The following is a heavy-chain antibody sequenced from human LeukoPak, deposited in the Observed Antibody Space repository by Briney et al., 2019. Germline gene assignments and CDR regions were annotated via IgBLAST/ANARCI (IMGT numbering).Heavy chain of an antibody. Sequence: ASVKVSCKASGYTFTSYGISWVGQAPGQGLEWMGWISAYNGNTNYAQKLQGSVTMTTDTSTSTAYMELRSLRSDETAVYYCARDNVLGTTHYFDYWGQGTLVTVSS. J-gene: IGHJ4*02. CDR3: ARDNVLGTTHYFDY. CDR2: ISAYNGNT. D-gene: IGHD1-1*01. CDR1: GYTFTSYG. V-gene: IGHV1-18*04.